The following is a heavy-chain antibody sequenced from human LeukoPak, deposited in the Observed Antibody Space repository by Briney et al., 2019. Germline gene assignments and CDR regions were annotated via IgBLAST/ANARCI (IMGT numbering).Heavy chain of an antibody. CDR3: AREKRITMVRGVNYFDY. V-gene: IGHV4-30-4*08. Sequence: PSETLSLTCTVSGGSISSGGYYWTWIRQHPGKGLEWIGSIYYSGSTYYNPPLKSRVTISVDTSKNQFSLKLSSVTAADTAVYYCAREKRITMVRGVNYFDYWGQGTLVTVSS. CDR1: GGSISSGGYY. CDR2: IYYSGST. J-gene: IGHJ4*02. D-gene: IGHD3-10*01.